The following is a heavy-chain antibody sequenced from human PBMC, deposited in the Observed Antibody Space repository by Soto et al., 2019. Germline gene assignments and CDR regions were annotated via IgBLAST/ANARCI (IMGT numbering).Heavy chain of an antibody. Sequence: GGSLRLSCVASGFTFISSFMGWVRQAPGKGLEWVANINQDGGGTYYADSVKGRFAISRDNSQNTLYLQMNSLTAEDTAVYFCAKVDAYSYRTDHWGQGTLVTVSS. CDR2: INQDGGGT. CDR1: GFTFISSF. J-gene: IGHJ4*02. V-gene: IGHV3-7*03. D-gene: IGHD3-16*02. CDR3: AKVDAYSYRTDH.